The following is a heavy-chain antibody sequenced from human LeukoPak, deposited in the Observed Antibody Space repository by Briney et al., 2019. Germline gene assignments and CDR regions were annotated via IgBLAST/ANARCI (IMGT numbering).Heavy chain of an antibody. D-gene: IGHD5-18*01. Sequence: ASVKVSCKASGYTFSNYGIAWVRQAPGQGLEWVGWISVYNGNTNYPRNLQGRVTMTTDTSTSTAYMELSGLRSEDTAVYYCARVEGYSYGHLDYWGQGTLVTVSS. V-gene: IGHV1-18*01. CDR3: ARVEGYSYGHLDY. CDR1: GYTFSNYG. J-gene: IGHJ4*02. CDR2: ISVYNGNT.